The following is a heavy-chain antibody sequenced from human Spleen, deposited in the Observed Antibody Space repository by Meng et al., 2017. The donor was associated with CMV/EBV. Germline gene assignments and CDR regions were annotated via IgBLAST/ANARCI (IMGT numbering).Heavy chain of an antibody. J-gene: IGHJ4*02. Sequence: GESLKISCVASGFTLSNYWMSWVRQAPGKGLEWVASIKKDGSEKYYVDSVKGRFTISRDNAKNSLYPQMNGLRVEDTAVYYCARDRHQLPVYYYDYWGQGTLVTVSS. CDR3: ARDRHQLPVYYYDY. D-gene: IGHD2-2*01. CDR1: GFTLSNYW. V-gene: IGHV3-7*01. CDR2: IKKDGSEK.